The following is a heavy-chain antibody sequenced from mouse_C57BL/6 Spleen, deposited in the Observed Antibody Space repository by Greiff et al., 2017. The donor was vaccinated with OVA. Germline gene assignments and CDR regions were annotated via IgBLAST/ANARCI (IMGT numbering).Heavy chain of an antibody. CDR2: IYPGDGDT. Sequence: VQLQQSGAELVKPGASVKISCKASGYAFSSYWMNWVKQRPGKGLEWIGQIYPGDGDTNYNGKFKGKATLTADKSSSTAYMQLSSLTSEDSAVYFCARYPSVATPYYFDYWGQGTTLTVSS. D-gene: IGHD1-1*01. CDR3: ARYPSVATPYYFDY. J-gene: IGHJ2*01. V-gene: IGHV1-80*01. CDR1: GYAFSSYW.